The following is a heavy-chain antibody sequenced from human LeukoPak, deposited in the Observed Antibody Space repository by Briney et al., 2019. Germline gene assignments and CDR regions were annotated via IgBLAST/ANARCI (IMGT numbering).Heavy chain of an antibody. J-gene: IGHJ5*02. CDR1: GDSINSHY. CDR2: IYDSGST. Sequence: SETLSLTCTVSGDSINSHYLSWIRQPPGKGLEWMGYIYDSGSTNYNASLKSGLTISVVTSKNQFSLMLISVTTADTALYYCARCPYQLLWLDPWGQGTLVTVSS. CDR3: ARCPYQLLWLDP. D-gene: IGHD2-2*01. V-gene: IGHV4-59*11.